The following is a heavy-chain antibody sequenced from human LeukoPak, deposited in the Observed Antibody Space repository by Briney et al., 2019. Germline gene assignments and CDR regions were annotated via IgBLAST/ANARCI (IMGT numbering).Heavy chain of an antibody. CDR2: ISAYNGNT. J-gene: IGHJ4*02. V-gene: IGHV1-18*01. CDR3: ARTTIRKYDPLGY. CDR1: GYTFTSYG. Sequence: GASVKVSCKASGYTFTSYGISWVRQAPGQGLEWMGWISAYNGNTNYTQKFQGRVTMTRDTSTSTVYMEPSSLRSEDTAVYYCARTTIRKYDPLGYWGQGTLVTVSS. D-gene: IGHD3-16*01.